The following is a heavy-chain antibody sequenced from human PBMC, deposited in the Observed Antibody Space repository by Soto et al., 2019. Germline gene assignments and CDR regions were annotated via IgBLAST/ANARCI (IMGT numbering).Heavy chain of an antibody. J-gene: IGHJ3*02. Sequence: GGSLRLSCAASGFTFSSYDMHWVRQATGKGLELVSAIGTAGDTYYPGSVKGRFTISRENAKNSLYLQMNSLRAGDTAVYYCARGSPMTTVTDDAFDIWGQGTMVTVSS. D-gene: IGHD4-17*01. CDR3: ARGSPMTTVTDDAFDI. V-gene: IGHV3-13*01. CDR1: GFTFSSYD. CDR2: IGTAGDT.